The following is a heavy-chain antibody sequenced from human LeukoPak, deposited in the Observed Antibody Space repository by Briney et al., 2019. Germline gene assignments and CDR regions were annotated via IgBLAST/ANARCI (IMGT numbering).Heavy chain of an antibody. V-gene: IGHV1-46*01. CDR2: INPSGGST. J-gene: IGHJ6*02. CDR1: GYTFTSYY. Sequence: ASVKVSCKASGYTFTSYYMHWVRQAPGQGLEWMGIINPSGGSTSYAQKFQGRVTMTRDTSTSTVYMELSSLRSEDTAVYYCATDRGITGTTVVHYYYGMDVWGQGTTVTVSS. CDR3: ATDRGITGTTVVHYYYGMDV. D-gene: IGHD1-7*01.